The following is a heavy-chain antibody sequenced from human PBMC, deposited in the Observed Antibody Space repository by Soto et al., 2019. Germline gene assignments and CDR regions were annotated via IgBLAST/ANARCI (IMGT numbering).Heavy chain of an antibody. CDR2: IIPIFGTA. CDR1: GGTFSSYA. D-gene: IGHD6-19*01. V-gene: IGHV1-69*01. CDR3: ARDPAVAGYTYGIDV. J-gene: IGHJ6*02. Sequence: QVQLVQSGAEVKKPGSSVTVSCKASGGTFSSYAISCVRQAPGQGLEWMGGIIPIFGTANYAQKFQGRVTISADESTSTAYMELSSLRSEDTAVYYCARDPAVAGYTYGIDVWGQGTKVTVSS.